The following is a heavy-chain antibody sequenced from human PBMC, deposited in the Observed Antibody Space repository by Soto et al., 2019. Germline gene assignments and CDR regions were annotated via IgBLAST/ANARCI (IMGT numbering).Heavy chain of an antibody. Sequence: GESLKISCAASGFTFSSYSMNWVRQAPGKGLEWVSSISSSTSYIYYADSVKGRFTISRDNAKNSLYLQMNSLRAEDTAVYYCARDRVNDFWSGYAPFYYYYYRMDVWGQGTTVTVSS. CDR3: ARDRVNDFWSGYAPFYYYYYRMDV. CDR1: GFTFSSYS. D-gene: IGHD3-3*01. V-gene: IGHV3-21*01. J-gene: IGHJ6*02. CDR2: ISSSTSYI.